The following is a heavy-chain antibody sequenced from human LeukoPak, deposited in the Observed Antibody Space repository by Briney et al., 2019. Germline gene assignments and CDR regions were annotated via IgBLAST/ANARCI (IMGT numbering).Heavy chain of an antibody. D-gene: IGHD2-15*01. V-gene: IGHV4-34*01. CDR3: ALNDCSGGSCHDY. J-gene: IGHJ4*02. CDR1: GGSFNGYY. CDR2: INHSGST. Sequence: SETLSLTCGVYGGSFNGYYWSWIRQLPGRGLEWIGEINHSGSTNYNPSLKSRVTISVDTSKNQFSLKLSSVTAADTAVYYCALNDCSGGSCHDYWGQGTLVTVSS.